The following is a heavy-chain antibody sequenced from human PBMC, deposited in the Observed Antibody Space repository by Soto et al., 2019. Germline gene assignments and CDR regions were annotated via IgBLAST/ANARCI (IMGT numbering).Heavy chain of an antibody. D-gene: IGHD2-2*01. CDR3: ARGGYYAAPVYFQH. Sequence: ASVKVSCKASGYTFTSYAMHWVRQAPGQRLEWMGWINAGNGNTKYSQKFQGRVTITRDTSASTAYMELSGLRSEDTAVYYCARGGYYAAPVYFQHWGQGTLVTVSS. CDR2: INAGNGNT. V-gene: IGHV1-3*01. CDR1: GYTFTSYA. J-gene: IGHJ1*01.